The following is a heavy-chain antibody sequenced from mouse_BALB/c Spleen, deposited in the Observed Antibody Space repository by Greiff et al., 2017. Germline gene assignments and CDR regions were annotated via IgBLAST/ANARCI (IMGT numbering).Heavy chain of an antibody. CDR1: GYTFTSYT. CDR2: INPSSGYT. D-gene: IGHD1-1*01. CDR3: ARSGGYYGSSYAMDY. Sequence: VQVVESGAELARPGASVKMSCTASGYTFTSYTMHWVKQRPGQGLEWIGYINPSSGYTNYNQKFKDKATLTADKSSSTAYMQLSSLTSEDSAVYYCARSGGYYGSSYAMDYWGQGTSVTVSA. V-gene: IGHV1-4*01. J-gene: IGHJ4*01.